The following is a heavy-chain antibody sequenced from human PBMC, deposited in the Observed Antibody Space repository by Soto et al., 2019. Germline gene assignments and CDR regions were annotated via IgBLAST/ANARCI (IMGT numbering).Heavy chain of an antibody. V-gene: IGHV4-39*02. CDR2: MFYTGSS. CDR3: ASRYYHLSAGYRYYGSSYFAA. J-gene: IGHJ4*02. D-gene: IGHD3-9*01. CDR1: GGSISNTSYF. Sequence: PSETLSLACAVSGGSISNTSYFWGWIRQPPGKRLEWVGNMFYTGSSTYNPSLTGRITISVDTSKNHFSVRLYSMTASDTAVYSCASRYYHLSAGYRYYGSSYFAAWGPGRLVTVS.